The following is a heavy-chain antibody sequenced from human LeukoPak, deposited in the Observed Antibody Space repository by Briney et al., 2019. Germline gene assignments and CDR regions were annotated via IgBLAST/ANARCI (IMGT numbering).Heavy chain of an antibody. CDR1: GFTFSSYS. J-gene: IGHJ4*02. V-gene: IGHV3-21*01. Sequence: PGGSLRLSCAASGFTFSSYSMNWVRQAPGKGLEWVSSISSSSSYIYYADSVKGRFTISRDNAKNSLYLQMNSLRAEDTAVYYCAREPYYYDSSGYYYETGYYFDPWGQGTLVTVSS. CDR2: ISSSSSYI. D-gene: IGHD3-22*01. CDR3: AREPYYYDSSGYYYETGYYFDP.